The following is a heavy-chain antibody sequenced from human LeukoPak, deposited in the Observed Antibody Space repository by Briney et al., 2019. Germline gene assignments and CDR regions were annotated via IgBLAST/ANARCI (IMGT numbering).Heavy chain of an antibody. CDR3: ARDRGYTQDY. J-gene: IGHJ4*02. CDR2: IKTDGSST. D-gene: IGHD5-12*01. CDR1: GFTFSTYW. V-gene: IGHV3-74*01. Sequence: GGSLRLSCAASGFTFSTYWMHWVRQAPGRGLVWVSHIKTDGSSTTYADSVKGRFTISRDNAKNTLYLQMNSLRAEDTAVYYCARDRGYTQDYWGQGTLVTVSS.